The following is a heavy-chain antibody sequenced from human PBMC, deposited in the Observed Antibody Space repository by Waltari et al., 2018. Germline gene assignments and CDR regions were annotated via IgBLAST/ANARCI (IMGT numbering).Heavy chain of an antibody. J-gene: IGHJ4*02. CDR2: TNQDGSEK. Sequence: EVQLVESGGGLVQPGGHLRPPWEPSGFTFSNYWMNWVRQAPGKGLEWVATTNQDGSEKSYLDAVKGRFTISRDNAKNSLYLQMDSLRVEDTAVYYCVRYSDYWGQGTLVTVSS. CDR1: GFTFSNYW. D-gene: IGHD2-21*01. CDR3: VRYSDY. V-gene: IGHV3-7*01.